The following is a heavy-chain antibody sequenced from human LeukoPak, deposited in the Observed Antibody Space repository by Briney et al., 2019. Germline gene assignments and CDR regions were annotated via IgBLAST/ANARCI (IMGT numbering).Heavy chain of an antibody. CDR1: GFTFDDYA. Sequence: PGGSLRLSCAASGFTFDDYAMHWVRQAPGKGLEWVSGISWNSGSIGYADSVKGRFTISRDNAKNSLYLQMNSLRAEDTALYYCAKGGSTGYTYYFDYWGQGTLVTVSS. J-gene: IGHJ4*02. V-gene: IGHV3-9*01. CDR3: AKGGSTGYTYYFDY. D-gene: IGHD3-22*01. CDR2: ISWNSGSI.